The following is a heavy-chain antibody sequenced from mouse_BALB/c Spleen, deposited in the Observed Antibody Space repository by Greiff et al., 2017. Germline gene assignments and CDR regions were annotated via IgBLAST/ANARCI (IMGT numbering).Heavy chain of an antibody. CDR1: GFTFSDYG. J-gene: IGHJ3*01. CDR3: ARYPFAY. V-gene: IGHV5-15*02. CDR2: ISNLAYSI. Sequence: EVHLVESGGGLVQPGGSRKLSCAASGFTFSDYGMAWVRQAPGKGPEWVAFISNLAYSIYYADTVTGRFTISRENAKNTLYLEMSSLRSEDTAMYYCARYPFAYWGQGTLVTVSA.